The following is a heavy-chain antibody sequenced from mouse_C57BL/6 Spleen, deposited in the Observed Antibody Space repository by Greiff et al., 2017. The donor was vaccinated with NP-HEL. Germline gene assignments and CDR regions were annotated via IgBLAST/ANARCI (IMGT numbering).Heavy chain of an antibody. J-gene: IGHJ3*01. CDR3: ASPYYYGSSSDLVY. D-gene: IGHD1-1*01. CDR1: GYTFTDYY. CDR2: INPNNGGT. V-gene: IGHV1-26*01. Sequence: VQLQQSGPELVKPGASVKISCKASGYTFTDYYMNWVKQSHGKSLEWIGDINPNNGGTSYNQKFKGKATLTVDKSSSTAYMELRSLTSEDSAVYYCASPYYYGSSSDLVYWGQGTLVTVSA.